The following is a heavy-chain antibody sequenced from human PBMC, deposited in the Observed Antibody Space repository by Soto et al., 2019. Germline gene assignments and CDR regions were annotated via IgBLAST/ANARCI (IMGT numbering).Heavy chain of an antibody. D-gene: IGHD3-16*01. CDR2: ICQSGDT. V-gene: IGHV4-59*01. Sequence: SETLSLTCSVSGVSISSYCWSWIRQPPGKGLEWIGFICQSGDTNYNPSLKSRVTISVDTSKTQVSLKVSSVNAADTAVYYCARYVAAFDVWGQGTMVTVSS. J-gene: IGHJ3*01. CDR1: GVSISSYC. CDR3: ARYVAAFDV.